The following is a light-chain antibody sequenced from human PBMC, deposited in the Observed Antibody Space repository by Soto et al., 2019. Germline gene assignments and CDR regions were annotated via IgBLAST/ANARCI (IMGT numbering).Light chain of an antibody. J-gene: IGKJ1*01. CDR3: HQYDKSPWT. CDR1: QSVSSSY. V-gene: IGKV3-20*01. CDR2: GAS. Sequence: EIVLTQSPGTLSLSPGERATLSCRASQSVSSSYLAWYQQKPGQAPRLLIYGASSRATGIPDRFSGSGSGTDFTLTISRLGPEDFAVYYCHQYDKSPWTFGQGTKVEIK.